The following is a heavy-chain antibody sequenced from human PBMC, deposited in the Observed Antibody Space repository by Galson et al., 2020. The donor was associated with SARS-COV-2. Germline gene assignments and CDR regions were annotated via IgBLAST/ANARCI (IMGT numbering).Heavy chain of an antibody. D-gene: IGHD6-19*01. V-gene: IGHV1-2*02. CDR2: IGSRGQ. J-gene: IGHJ4*02. CDR3: AREDALVAGFDEALDY. CDR1: GFTFTDHY. Sequence: GASVKVSCKTSGFTFTDHYIHWVREAPGQGLQWMGWIGSRGQKYAPEFQGRISITRDTSVNVAFLQLTSLTSDDTAVYYCAREDALVAGFDEALDYWGQGTPVTVS.